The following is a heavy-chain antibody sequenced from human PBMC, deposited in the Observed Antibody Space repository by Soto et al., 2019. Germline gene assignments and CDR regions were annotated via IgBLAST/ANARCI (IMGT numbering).Heavy chain of an antibody. V-gene: IGHV1-18*01. D-gene: IGHD2-8*01. CDR1: GYTFTSYG. J-gene: IGHJ5*02. Sequence: ASVKVSCKASGYTFTSYGISWVRQAPGQGLEWMGWISAYNGNTNYAQKLRGRVTMTTDTSTSTAYMELRSLRSDDTAVYYCARIGRYCTNGVCFWFDPWGQGTLVTVSS. CDR3: ARIGRYCTNGVCFWFDP. CDR2: ISAYNGNT.